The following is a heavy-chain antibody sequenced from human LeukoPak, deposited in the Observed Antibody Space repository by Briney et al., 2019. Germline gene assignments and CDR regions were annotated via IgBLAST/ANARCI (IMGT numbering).Heavy chain of an antibody. J-gene: IGHJ4*02. CDR2: IRNDGRNK. CDR1: GFAFRGHG. CDR3: ARANDYGDYGGWDS. V-gene: IGHV3-30*02. Sequence: GGSLRLSCAASGFAFRGHGIHWVRQAPGKGLEWVAFIRNDGRNKFYADSVKGRFTISRDNSRNTLYLQMDSLRPEDTAVYYCARANDYGDYGGWDSWGQGTLVTVSS. D-gene: IGHD4-17*01.